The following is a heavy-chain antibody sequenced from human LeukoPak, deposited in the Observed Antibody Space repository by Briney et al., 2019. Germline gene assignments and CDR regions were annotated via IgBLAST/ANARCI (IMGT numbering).Heavy chain of an antibody. J-gene: IGHJ4*02. D-gene: IGHD2-15*01. CDR2: INPNSGGT. CDR3: AREYCSGGSCYSFDY. Sequence: GASVKVSCKASGYTFTGYYTHWVRQAPGQGLEWMGWINPNSGGTNYAQKFQGWVTMTRDTSISTVYMELSSLRSEDTAVYYCAREYCSGGSCYSFDYWGQGTLVTVSS. CDR1: GYTFTGYY. V-gene: IGHV1-2*04.